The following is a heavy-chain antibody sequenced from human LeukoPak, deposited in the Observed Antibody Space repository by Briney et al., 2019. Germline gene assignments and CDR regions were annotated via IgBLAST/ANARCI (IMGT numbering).Heavy chain of an antibody. D-gene: IGHD3-10*01. J-gene: IGHJ4*02. CDR3: ARAGYYRFDY. CDR2: INSDGSTI. V-gene: IGHV3-74*01. CDR1: GFTFSNSW. Sequence: PGGSLRLSCAASGFTFSNSWVHWVRQAPGKGLMWLSRINSDGSTIDYADSVKGRFTTPRDNAKNTLYLQMNSLRAEDTAVYYCARAGYYRFDYWGQGTLVTVSS.